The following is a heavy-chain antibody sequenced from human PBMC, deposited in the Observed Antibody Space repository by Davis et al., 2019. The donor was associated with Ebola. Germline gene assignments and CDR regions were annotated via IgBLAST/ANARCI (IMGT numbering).Heavy chain of an antibody. V-gene: IGHV4-59*11. CDR3: AGDRGYYGSGDYPFDY. Sequence: SETLSLTCTVSGVSFSGHYWSWIRQSPEKGLEWIGYVYDGEFTNYNPSLRSRVTMSVDKSRNEFSLRVTSVTTADTALYYCAGDRGYYGSGDYPFDYWGQGVLVTVSS. CDR2: VYDGEFT. J-gene: IGHJ4*02. CDR1: GVSFSGHY. D-gene: IGHD3-10*01.